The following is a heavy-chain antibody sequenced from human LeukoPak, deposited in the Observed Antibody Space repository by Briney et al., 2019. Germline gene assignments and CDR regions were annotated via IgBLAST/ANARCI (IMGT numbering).Heavy chain of an antibody. CDR2: IYHSGST. V-gene: IGHV4-38-2*02. J-gene: IGHJ4*02. Sequence: PSETLSLTCTVSGYSISSGYYWGWIRQPPGKGLEWIGSIYHSGSTYYNPSLKSRVTISVDTSKNQFSLKLSSVTAADTAVYYCARVGVYYDSSGGDYWGQGTLVTVSS. CDR3: ARVGVYYDSSGGDY. CDR1: GYSISSGYY. D-gene: IGHD3-22*01.